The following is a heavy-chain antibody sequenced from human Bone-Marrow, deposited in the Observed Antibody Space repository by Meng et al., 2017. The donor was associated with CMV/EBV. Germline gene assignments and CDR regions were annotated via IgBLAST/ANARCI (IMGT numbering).Heavy chain of an antibody. CDR3: ARAGITIFGVVITNTGLDY. V-gene: IGHV1-18*01. Sequence: ASVKVSCKASGYTFTSYGISWVRQAPGQGLEWMGWISAYNGNTNYAQKLQGRVTMTTDTSTSTAHMELRSLRSDDTAVYYCARAGITIFGVVITNTGLDYWGQGTLVTVSS. D-gene: IGHD3-3*01. CDR2: ISAYNGNT. J-gene: IGHJ4*02. CDR1: GYTFTSYG.